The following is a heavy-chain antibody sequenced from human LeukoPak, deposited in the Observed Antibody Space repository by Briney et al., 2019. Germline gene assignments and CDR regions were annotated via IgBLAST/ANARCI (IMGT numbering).Heavy chain of an antibody. Sequence: SETLSLTCAVYGGSFNGYYWSWIRQPPGKGLEWIGHISYSGSTNSNPSLRSRVTISVDTSTNQFSLKLSSVTATDTAVYSCARRASRENYFDYWGQGILVTVSS. J-gene: IGHJ4*02. CDR2: ISYSGST. CDR3: ARRASRENYFDY. D-gene: IGHD5-24*01. CDR1: GGSFNGYY. V-gene: IGHV4-59*08.